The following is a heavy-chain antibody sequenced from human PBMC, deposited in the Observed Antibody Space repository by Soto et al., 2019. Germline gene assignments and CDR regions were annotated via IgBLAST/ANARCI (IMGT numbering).Heavy chain of an antibody. J-gene: IGHJ4*02. Sequence: SETLSLTCTVSGGSIKSSDHHWSWTRQSPAKGLEWIGYIHNSGTSLYNPSLRGRVTVTLDTSRSQFSLTLASVTAADTSVCYCVREARIGEPQLNHWRPGIPVAASS. CDR3: VREARIGEPQLNH. CDR2: IHNSGTS. D-gene: IGHD1-1*01. CDR1: GGSIKSSDHH. V-gene: IGHV4-30-4*01.